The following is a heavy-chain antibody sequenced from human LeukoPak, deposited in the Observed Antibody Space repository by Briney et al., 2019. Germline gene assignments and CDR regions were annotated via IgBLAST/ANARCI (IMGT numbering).Heavy chain of an antibody. CDR3: ARDLGYCTSTSCYSLYGMDV. Sequence: GGSLRLSCAASGFTFSSYEMNWVRQAPGKGLEWVSYISSSGSTIHYADSVKGRFTISRDNAKNSLYLQMNRLRAEDTAVYYCARDLGYCTSTSCYSLYGMDVWGKGTTVTVSS. V-gene: IGHV3-48*03. D-gene: IGHD2-2*02. CDR2: ISSSGSTI. J-gene: IGHJ6*04. CDR1: GFTFSSYE.